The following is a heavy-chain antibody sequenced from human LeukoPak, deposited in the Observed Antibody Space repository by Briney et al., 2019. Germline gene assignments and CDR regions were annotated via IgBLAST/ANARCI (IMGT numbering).Heavy chain of an antibody. J-gene: IGHJ4*02. CDR2: IYTSGST. D-gene: IGHD5-18*01. CDR1: GGSISSYY. V-gene: IGHV4-4*07. CDR3: ARGGYSYGQKRFFDY. Sequence: PSETLSLTCTVSGGSISSYYWSWIRQPAGKGLEWIGRIYTSGSTNYNPSLKSRVTMSVDTSKNQFSLKLSSVTAADTAVYYCARGGYSYGQKRFFDYWGQGTLVTVSS.